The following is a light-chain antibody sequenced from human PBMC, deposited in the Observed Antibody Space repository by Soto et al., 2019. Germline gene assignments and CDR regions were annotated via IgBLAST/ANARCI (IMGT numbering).Light chain of an antibody. V-gene: IGLV2-14*01. Sequence: SLLTQPSPLSGSPGQSITISCTGSSSAVGGYNYVSWYQQHPGKAPKLMIYDVSNRPSGVSNRFSGSKSGNTASLTISGLQAEDEADYYCSSYTSSSPYVFGTGTTVTVL. CDR2: DVS. CDR1: SSAVGGYNY. J-gene: IGLJ1*01. CDR3: SSYTSSSPYV.